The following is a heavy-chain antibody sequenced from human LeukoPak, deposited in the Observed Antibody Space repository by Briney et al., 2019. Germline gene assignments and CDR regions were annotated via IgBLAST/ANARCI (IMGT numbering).Heavy chain of an antibody. D-gene: IGHD3-3*01. V-gene: IGHV3-23*01. Sequence: GGSLRLSCSAPGFTFSSYAMSSVRQARGKGLEWVSPISGSRGSTYYADSVKGRFTISRDNSKNTLYLQMNSLRAEDTAVYYCAKALYYDFWSGYYPHDYWGQGTLVTVSS. CDR1: GFTFSSYA. CDR2: ISGSRGST. CDR3: AKALYYDFWSGYYPHDY. J-gene: IGHJ4*02.